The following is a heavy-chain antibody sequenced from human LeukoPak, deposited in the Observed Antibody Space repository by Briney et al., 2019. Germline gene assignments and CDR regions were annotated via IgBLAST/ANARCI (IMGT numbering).Heavy chain of an antibody. D-gene: IGHD3-9*01. CDR2: IYSGGST. CDR1: GFTFSSYA. CDR3: ARVLRYFDWLPFDY. V-gene: IGHV3-66*01. Sequence: GGSLRLSCAASGFTFSSYAMHWVRQAPGKGLEWVSVIYSGGSTYYADSVKGRFTISRDNSKNTLYLQMNSLRAEDTAVYYCARVLRYFDWLPFDYWGQGTLVTVSS. J-gene: IGHJ4*02.